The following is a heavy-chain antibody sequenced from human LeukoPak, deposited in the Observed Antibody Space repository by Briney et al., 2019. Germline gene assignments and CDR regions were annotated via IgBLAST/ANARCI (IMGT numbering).Heavy chain of an antibody. J-gene: IGHJ3*02. D-gene: IGHD3-22*01. Sequence: PSETLSLTCTVSGGSIRRYWWSWIRQSPENGLEWIGYVSYDGKTNYNPSLRNRVTISVDTSNEEFSLKLRSVTAADTAVYYCARDVEGDRSHMLAFDIWGQGTVVTVSS. CDR1: GGSIRRYW. CDR2: VSYDGKT. V-gene: IGHV4-59*01. CDR3: ARDVEGDRSHMLAFDI.